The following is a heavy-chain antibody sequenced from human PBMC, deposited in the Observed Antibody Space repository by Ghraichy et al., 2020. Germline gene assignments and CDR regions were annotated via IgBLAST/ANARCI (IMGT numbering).Heavy chain of an antibody. CDR3: AKEAQGSATVGTSSARYYHGMDV. D-gene: IGHD6-13*01. CDR1: GFTFSSYA. J-gene: IGHJ6*02. Sequence: GGSLRLSCAASGFTFSSYAMSWVRQAPGKGLEWLSGIRNVGGNTYYADSVKGRFTVSRDNSKNTLYLQMNSLRAEDTAIYYCAKEAQGSATVGTSSARYYHGMDVWGQGTTVTVSS. V-gene: IGHV3-23*01. CDR2: IRNVGGNT.